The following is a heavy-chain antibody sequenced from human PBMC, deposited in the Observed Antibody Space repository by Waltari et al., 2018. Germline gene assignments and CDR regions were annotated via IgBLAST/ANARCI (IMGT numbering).Heavy chain of an antibody. CDR1: GFSLSVVGVG. CDR3: ARLSLTKGGADY. CDR2: IFWDDKK. V-gene: IGHV2-5*02. D-gene: IGHD2-15*01. Sequence: QITLKESGPTLVKPTQTLTLTCTFSGFSLSVVGVGVGWLRQPPGKGLEWLAHIFWDDKKRYTPSLKSRVTITKDTSKNQVVLTMANMDPLDTATYFCARLSLTKGGADYWGQGTLVTVS. J-gene: IGHJ4*02.